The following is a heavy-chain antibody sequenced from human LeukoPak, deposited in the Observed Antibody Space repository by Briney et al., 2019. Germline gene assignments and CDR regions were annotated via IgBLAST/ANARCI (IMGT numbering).Heavy chain of an antibody. CDR3: ARHYLSDGILSTFDP. J-gene: IGHJ5*02. CDR2: IYYRGST. D-gene: IGHD2-2*01. Sequence: PSETLSLTCTVSGGSISSSPYYWGWFRQPPGKGLEWIGTIYYRGSTYSNPSLNSRVTISLDTSKNQFSLRLRSVTAADTALYYCARHYLSDGILSTFDPWGQGTLVTVSS. V-gene: IGHV4-39*01. CDR1: GGSISSSPYY.